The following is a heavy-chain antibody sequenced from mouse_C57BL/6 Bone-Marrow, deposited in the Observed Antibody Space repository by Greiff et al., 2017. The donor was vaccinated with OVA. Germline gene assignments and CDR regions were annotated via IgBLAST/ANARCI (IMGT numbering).Heavy chain of an antibody. D-gene: IGHD3-2*02. V-gene: IGHV5-16*01. Sequence: EVKLMESEGGLVQPGSSMKLSCTASGFTFSDYYMAWVRQVPEKGLEWVANINYDGSSTYYLDSLKSRFIISRDNAKNILYLQMSSLKSEDTATYYCARDGSSGSWYFDVWGTGTTVTVSS. CDR2: INYDGSST. CDR1: GFTFSDYY. J-gene: IGHJ1*03. CDR3: ARDGSSGSWYFDV.